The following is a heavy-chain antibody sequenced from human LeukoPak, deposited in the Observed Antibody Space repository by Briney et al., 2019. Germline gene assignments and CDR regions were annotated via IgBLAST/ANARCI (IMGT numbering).Heavy chain of an antibody. J-gene: IGHJ4*02. V-gene: IGHV3-23*01. CDR1: GFTFSSYA. D-gene: IGHD6-13*01. CDR3: AKDSCGSSWGLYYFDY. CDR2: INGSGGST. Sequence: GGSLRLSCAASGFTFSSYAMSWVRQAPGKGLEWVSAINGSGGSTYYADSVKGRFTISRDNSKNTLYLKMNSQRAEDTAVYYCAKDSCGSSWGLYYFDYWGQGTLVTVSS.